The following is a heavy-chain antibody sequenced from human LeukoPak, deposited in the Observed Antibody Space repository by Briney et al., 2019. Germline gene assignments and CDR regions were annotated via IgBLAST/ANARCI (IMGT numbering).Heavy chain of an antibody. V-gene: IGHV4-61*02. CDR1: GDSISSGDYY. J-gene: IGHJ4*02. CDR3: ARGGYSGLNPFDY. D-gene: IGHD5-12*01. Sequence: SQTLSLTCTVSGDSISSGDYYWSWIRQPAGKGLEWIGRISSSGSTNYNPSLKSRVTISVDTSKNQLSLKLSSVTAADTAVYYCARGGYSGLNPFDYWGQGTLVTVSS. CDR2: ISSSGST.